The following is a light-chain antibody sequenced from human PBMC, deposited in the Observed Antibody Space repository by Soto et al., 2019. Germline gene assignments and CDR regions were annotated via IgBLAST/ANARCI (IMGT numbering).Light chain of an antibody. CDR3: CSYAGSTTHVV. CDR2: EDT. CDR1: SSDVGSYNL. V-gene: IGLV2-23*01. Sequence: QSALTQPASVSGSPGQSITVSCTGTSSDVGSYNLVSWYQQHPGKAPKLMIYEDTKRPSGVPKRFSGSKSGNTASLTISGLQAEDEADYYCCSYAGSTTHVVFGGGTKVTVL. J-gene: IGLJ2*01.